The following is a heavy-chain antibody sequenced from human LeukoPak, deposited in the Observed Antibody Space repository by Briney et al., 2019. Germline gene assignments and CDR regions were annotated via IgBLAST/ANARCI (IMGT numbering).Heavy chain of an antibody. CDR1: GFTFSSYW. CDR3: ASAGYSYGSYFDY. V-gene: IGHV3-74*01. J-gene: IGHJ4*02. Sequence: GGSLRLSCAASGFTFSSYWMHWVRQAPGKGLVWVSRINSDGSSRSYADSVKGRFTISRDNAKNTLYLQMNSLRAEDTAVYYCASAGYSYGSYFDYWGQGTLVTVSS. CDR2: INSDGSSR. D-gene: IGHD5-18*01.